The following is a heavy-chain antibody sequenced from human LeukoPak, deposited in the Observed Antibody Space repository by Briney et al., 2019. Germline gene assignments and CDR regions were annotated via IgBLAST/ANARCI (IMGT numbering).Heavy chain of an antibody. CDR3: ARDPPLGSCSTISCPHLDY. D-gene: IGHD2-2*01. CDR1: GFTFSRYS. Sequence: GGSLRLSCAASGFTFSRYSMNWVRQAPGKGLEWVSSISSSSSFIYCADSVKGRFTTSRDNAKNSLYLQMNSLRAEDTAVYYCARDPPLGSCSTISCPHLDYWGQGTLVTVSS. CDR2: ISSSSSFI. J-gene: IGHJ4*02. V-gene: IGHV3-21*01.